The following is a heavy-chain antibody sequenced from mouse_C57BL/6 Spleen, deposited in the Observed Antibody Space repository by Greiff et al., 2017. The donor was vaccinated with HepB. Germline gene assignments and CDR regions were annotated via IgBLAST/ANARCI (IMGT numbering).Heavy chain of an antibody. J-gene: IGHJ1*03. D-gene: IGHD2-3*01. CDR1: GFTFSSYA. V-gene: IGHV5-9-1*02. Sequence: EVKLMESGEGLVKPGGSLKLSCAASGFTFSSYAMSWVRQTPEKRLEWVAYISSGGDYIYYADTVKGRFTISGDNARNTLYLQMSSLKSEDTAMYYCTRAGGYFYWYFDVWGTGTTVTVSS. CDR2: ISSGGDYI. CDR3: TRAGGYFYWYFDV.